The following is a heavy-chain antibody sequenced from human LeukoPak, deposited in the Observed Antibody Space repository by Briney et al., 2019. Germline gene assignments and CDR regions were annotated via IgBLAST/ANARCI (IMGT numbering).Heavy chain of an antibody. J-gene: IGHJ4*02. CDR3: ARGGEGGKPFDY. D-gene: IGHD4-23*01. Sequence: GRSLRLSCAASGFTFSSYGMHWVRQAPGKGLEWVAVIWYDGSNKYYADSVKGRFTISRDNSKNTLYLQMNSLRAEDTAVYYCARGGEGGKPFDYWGQGTLVTVSS. V-gene: IGHV3-33*01. CDR1: GFTFSSYG. CDR2: IWYDGSNK.